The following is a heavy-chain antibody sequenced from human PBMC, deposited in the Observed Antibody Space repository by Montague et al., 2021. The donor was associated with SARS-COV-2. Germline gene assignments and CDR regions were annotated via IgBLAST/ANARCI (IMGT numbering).Heavy chain of an antibody. J-gene: IGHJ6*02. CDR2: INHSANT. D-gene: IGHD3-10*01. CDR1: GGSLSGYY. V-gene: IGHV4-34*01. Sequence: SETLSLTCAVYGGSLSGYYWSWIRQPPAKGLEWIGEINHSANTNFNPSLNSPVTISIDTSKNQFSLKMTSVTAADTATYYCASGIYPSGSYYNRYYYGLHIWGQGTTVIVSS. CDR3: ASGIYPSGSYYNRYYYGLHI.